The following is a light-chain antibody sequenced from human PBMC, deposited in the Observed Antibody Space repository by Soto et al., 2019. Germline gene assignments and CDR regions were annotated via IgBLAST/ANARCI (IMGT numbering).Light chain of an antibody. V-gene: IGKV3-20*01. CDR3: QQYGSSGT. CDR1: QSVSSN. CDR2: GAS. Sequence: EIVLTQSPATLSVCPGERATLSCRASQSVSSNLAWYQQKPGQAPRLLIYGASTRATGIPARFSGSGSGTDFTLTISRLEPEDFAVYYCQQYGSSGTFGQGTKVDIK. J-gene: IGKJ1*01.